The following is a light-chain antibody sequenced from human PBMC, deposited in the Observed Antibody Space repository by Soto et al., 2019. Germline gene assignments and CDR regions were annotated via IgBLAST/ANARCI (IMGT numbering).Light chain of an antibody. CDR3: QQRSNWPLT. V-gene: IGKV3-11*01. J-gene: IGKJ5*01. CDR1: QSVDIN. Sequence: EIVLTQSPATLSVSPGERVTLSCRASQSVDINLAWYQQKPGQAPRLLIYGASTRATDMPGRFSGSGSGTDFTLIISSLEPEDFAVYYCQQRSNWPLTFGQGTRLEIK. CDR2: GAS.